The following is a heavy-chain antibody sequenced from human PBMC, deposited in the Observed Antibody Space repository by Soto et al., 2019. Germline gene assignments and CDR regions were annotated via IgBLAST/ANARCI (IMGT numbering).Heavy chain of an antibody. CDR1: GYTFTSYD. CDR2: MNPNSGNT. D-gene: IGHD1-1*01. V-gene: IGHV1-8*01. CDR3: ATERTTRGMDV. J-gene: IGHJ6*02. Sequence: QVQLVQSGAEVKKPGASVKVSCKASGYTFTSYDINWVRQATGQGLEWMGWMNPNSGNTGYAQKFQGRVTMTRNTSLATAYMELSSLRSEDTAVCYCATERTTRGMDVWGQGTTVTVSS.